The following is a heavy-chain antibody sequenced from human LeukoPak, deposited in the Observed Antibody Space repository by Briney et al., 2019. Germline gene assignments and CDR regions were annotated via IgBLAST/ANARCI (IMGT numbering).Heavy chain of an antibody. CDR2: ISGSGGST. CDR1: GFTFSSYA. CDR3: ARDPGTADPILGMYYFDY. V-gene: IGHV3-23*01. J-gene: IGHJ4*02. Sequence: PGGSLRLSCAASGFTFSSYAMSWVRQAPGKGLEWVSAISGSGGSTYYADSVKGRFAISRDNSKNTLYLQMNSLRAEDTAVYYCARDPGTADPILGMYYFDYWGQGTLVTVSS. D-gene: IGHD1-1*01.